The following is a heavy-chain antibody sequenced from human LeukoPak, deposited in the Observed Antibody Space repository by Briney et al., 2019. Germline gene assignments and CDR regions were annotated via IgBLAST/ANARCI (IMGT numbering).Heavy chain of an antibody. CDR1: GYTFTNYG. CDR2: ISAYNGYT. CDR3: ARDCSGGSCYPSHYGMDV. D-gene: IGHD2-15*01. Sequence: ASVKVSCKASGYTFTNYGVSWVRQAPGQGLEWMGWISAYNGYTNYAQKLQVRVTMTTDTSTSTAYMELRSLTSDDTAVYYCARDCSGGSCYPSHYGMDVWGQGTTVTVSS. J-gene: IGHJ6*02. V-gene: IGHV1-18*01.